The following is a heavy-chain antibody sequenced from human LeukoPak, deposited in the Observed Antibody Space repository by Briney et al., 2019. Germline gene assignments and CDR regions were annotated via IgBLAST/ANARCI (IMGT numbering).Heavy chain of an antibody. CDR2: INPNSGGT. Sequence: GASVKVSCKASGYTFTGYYMHWVRQAPGQGLEWMGWINPNSGGTNYAQKFPGRVTMTRDTSISTAYMELSRLRSDDTAVYYCARDRYGSGSYWFDPWGQGTLVTVSS. J-gene: IGHJ5*02. D-gene: IGHD3-10*01. V-gene: IGHV1-2*02. CDR1: GYTFTGYY. CDR3: ARDRYGSGSYWFDP.